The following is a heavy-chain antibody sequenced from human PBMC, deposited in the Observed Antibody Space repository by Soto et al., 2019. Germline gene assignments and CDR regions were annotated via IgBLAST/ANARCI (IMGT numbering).Heavy chain of an antibody. CDR1: GFTFSDYG. V-gene: IGHV1-18*01. J-gene: IGHJ6*02. CDR3: GREGQQLAQEKYYQFNGMDV. Sequence: GASVKVSCKASGFTFSDYGLSWVRQAPGQPLEWMGWISGDNINSKHSQKFQGRLTMTTDTSTATASMELRSLTSDDTAVYYCGREGQQLAQEKYYQFNGMDVWGQGTTVTVSS. CDR2: ISGDNINS. D-gene: IGHD6-13*01.